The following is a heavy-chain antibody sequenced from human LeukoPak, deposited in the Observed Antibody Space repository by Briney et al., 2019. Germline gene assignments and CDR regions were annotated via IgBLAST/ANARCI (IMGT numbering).Heavy chain of an antibody. D-gene: IGHD6-13*01. V-gene: IGHV1-2*02. CDR2: INPNSGGT. CDR1: GYTFTGYY. CDR3: APQRIAAAGEFDY. J-gene: IGHJ4*02. Sequence: ASVKVSCKASGYTFTGYYMHWVRQAPGQGLEWMGWINPNSGGTNYAQKFQGRVTMTRDTSISTVYMELSSLRSEDTAVYYCAPQRIAAAGEFDYWGQGTLVTVSS.